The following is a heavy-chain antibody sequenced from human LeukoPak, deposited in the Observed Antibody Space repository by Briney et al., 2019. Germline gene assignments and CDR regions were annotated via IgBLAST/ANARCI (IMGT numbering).Heavy chain of an antibody. CDR1: GDSIISSY. J-gene: IGHJ4*02. CDR2: MKFNGKP. V-gene: IGHV4-59*01. Sequence: PSETLSLTCTVSGDSIISSYWSWIRQPPGKGLEWIAYMKFNGKPDYNPPLKSRVPISLDTSKNQFSLILNSVTTADTAVYYCARAPPRRCPGNDCYPIFDFWGQGSLVTVSS. D-gene: IGHD2-21*02. CDR3: ARAPPRRCPGNDCYPIFDF.